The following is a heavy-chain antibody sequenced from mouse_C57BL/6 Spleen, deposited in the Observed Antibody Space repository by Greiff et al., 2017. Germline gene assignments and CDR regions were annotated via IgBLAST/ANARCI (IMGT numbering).Heavy chain of an antibody. V-gene: IGHV1-18*01. D-gene: IGHD1-1*01. CDR2: INPNNGGT. Sequence: EVQLQESGPELVKPGASVKIPCKASGYTFTDYNMDWVKQSHGKSLEWIGDINPNNGGTIYNQKFKGKATLTVDKSSSTAYMELRSLTSEDTAVYYCARPDRYSYYFDYWGQGTTLTVSS. CDR3: ARPDRYSYYFDY. CDR1: GYTFTDYN. J-gene: IGHJ2*01.